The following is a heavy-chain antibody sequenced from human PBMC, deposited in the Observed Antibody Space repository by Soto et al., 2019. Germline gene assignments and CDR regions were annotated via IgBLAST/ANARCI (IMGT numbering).Heavy chain of an antibody. J-gene: IGHJ4*02. CDR3: ARQRTTVVTQAYFDH. V-gene: IGHV4-39*01. D-gene: IGHD2-21*02. CDR1: GESISSSSDY. Sequence: LDTQSLPCIVSGESISSSSDYWGWIRQPPGKGLEWIGSIYYSGRTYYNPSFKSRVTISIDTSKNQFSLKLSSVTATDTAVYYCARQRTTVVTQAYFDHWGQGALVTVSS. CDR2: IYYSGRT.